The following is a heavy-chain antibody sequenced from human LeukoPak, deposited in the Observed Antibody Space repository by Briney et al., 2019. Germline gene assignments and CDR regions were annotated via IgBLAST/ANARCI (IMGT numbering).Heavy chain of an antibody. CDR2: ISSSGSTI. D-gene: IGHD6-13*01. CDR1: GFTFSDYY. V-gene: IGHV3-11*01. Sequence: GGSLRLSCAASGFTFSDYYMSWIRQAPGKGLEWVSYISSSGSTIYYADSVKGRFTISRDTSTSTVYMELSSLRSEDTAVYYCARTAGKRFDYWGQGTLVTVSS. CDR3: ARTAGKRFDY. J-gene: IGHJ4*02.